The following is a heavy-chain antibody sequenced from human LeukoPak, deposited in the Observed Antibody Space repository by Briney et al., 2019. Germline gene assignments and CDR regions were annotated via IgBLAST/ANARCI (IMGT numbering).Heavy chain of an antibody. CDR1: GFAFSSYC. V-gene: IGHV3-7*01. Sequence: GGTLRLSCGASGFAFSSYCMNWARQAPGKGLEWVACINHNGNVNYYVDSVKGRYTISRDNAKNSLYLQMNSLRAEDTAVYYCARVGNSGSYSSPFDYWGQGTLVTVSS. J-gene: IGHJ4*02. CDR3: ARVGNSGSYSSPFDY. CDR2: INHNGNVN. D-gene: IGHD1-26*01.